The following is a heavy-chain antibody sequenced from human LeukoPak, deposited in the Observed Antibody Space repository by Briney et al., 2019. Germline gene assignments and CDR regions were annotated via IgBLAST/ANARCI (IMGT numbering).Heavy chain of an antibody. J-gene: IGHJ4*02. Sequence: SETLSLTCTVSGGSISSYYWSWIRQPPGKGLEWIGYIYYSGSTNYNPSLKSLVTISVDTSKNQFSLKLSSVTAADTAVYYCARGGGGSPVFGVVIAYFDYWGQGTLVTVSS. V-gene: IGHV4-59*01. CDR2: IYYSGST. CDR3: ARGGGGSPVFGVVIAYFDY. CDR1: GGSISSYY. D-gene: IGHD3-3*01.